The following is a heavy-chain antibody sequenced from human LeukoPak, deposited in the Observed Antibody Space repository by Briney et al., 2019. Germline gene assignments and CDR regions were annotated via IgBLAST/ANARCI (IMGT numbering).Heavy chain of an antibody. CDR2: IYPGDSDT. D-gene: IGHD2-2*01. V-gene: IGHV5-51*01. CDR1: GYSFTSYW. CDR3: ARLTGPSRIGYCSSTSCMNWFDP. J-gene: IGHJ5*02. Sequence: GASLKISCKGSGYSFTSYWIGWVRQMPGKGLEWMGIIYPGDSDTRYSPSFQGQVTISADKSISTAYLQWSSLKASDTAMYYCARLTGPSRIGYCSSTSCMNWFDPWGQGTLVTVSS.